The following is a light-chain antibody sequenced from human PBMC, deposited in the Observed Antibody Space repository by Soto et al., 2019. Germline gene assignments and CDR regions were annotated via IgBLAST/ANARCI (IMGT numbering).Light chain of an antibody. CDR2: RNN. V-gene: IGLV1-47*01. CDR3: AAWDDSLSGVL. J-gene: IGLJ2*01. CDR1: SSNIGSTY. Sequence: QSVLTQPPSASGTPGQRVTISCSGSSSNIGSTYVYWYQQLPGTAPKLLIYRNNQRPSGVPDRFSGSKSGTSASLAISGLRSEDDGDYYCAAWDDSLSGVLFGGGTQLTVL.